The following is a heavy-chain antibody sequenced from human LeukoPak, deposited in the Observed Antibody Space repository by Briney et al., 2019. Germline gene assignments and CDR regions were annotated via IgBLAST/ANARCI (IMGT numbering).Heavy chain of an antibody. CDR2: FDPEDGET. D-gene: IGHD2-2*01. CDR3: ATAPYSCSSTSCYFDY. CDR1: GYTLTELS. J-gene: IGHJ4*02. Sequence: ASVKVSCKVSGYTLTELSMHWVRQAPGKGLEWMGGFDPEDGETIYAQKFQGRVTMTADTSTDTAYMELSSLRSEDTAVYYCATAPYSCSSTSCYFDYWGQGTLVTVSS. V-gene: IGHV1-24*01.